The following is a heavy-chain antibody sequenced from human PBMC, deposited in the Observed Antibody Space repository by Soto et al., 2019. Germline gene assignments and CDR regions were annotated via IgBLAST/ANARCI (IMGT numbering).Heavy chain of an antibody. V-gene: IGHV3-23*01. CDR2: ISGDGGTT. CDR1: GFTFRNYA. D-gene: IGHD6-13*01. CDR3: AKYPYGSSSWPLDFDF. Sequence: EVQLLESGGGLVQPGGSLRLSCAASGFTFRNYAMSWVRQAPGKGLEWVSAISGDGGTTYYADSVKGRFTISRDNSKNTLYLQRNSLRAEDTASYYCAKYPYGSSSWPLDFDFGGQGTLVTVSP. J-gene: IGHJ4*02.